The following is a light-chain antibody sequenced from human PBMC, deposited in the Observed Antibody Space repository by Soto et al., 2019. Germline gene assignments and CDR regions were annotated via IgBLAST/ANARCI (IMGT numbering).Light chain of an antibody. V-gene: IGKV3D-20*02. CDR2: DAS. CDR1: QSVGSSY. Sequence: EIVLPQSPGTLSFSPAEGSTVSFSVSQSVGSSYLAWYQQKPGQAPRLLIYDASNRATGIPARFSGSGSGTDFTLTISSLEPEDFAVYYCQQRSNWPITFGQGTRLEIK. CDR3: QQRSNWPIT. J-gene: IGKJ5*01.